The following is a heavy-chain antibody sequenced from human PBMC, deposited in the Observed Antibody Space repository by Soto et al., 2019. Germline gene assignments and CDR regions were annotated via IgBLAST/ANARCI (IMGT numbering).Heavy chain of an antibody. CDR3: ARLLSSSSYYDILTGYSVDY. J-gene: IGHJ4*02. D-gene: IGHD3-9*01. V-gene: IGHV4-39*01. Sequence: QLQLRESGPRLVKPSETLSLTCGVSGGSISSSRYYWGWIRQPPGKGLEWIANIYYSGTTYYNPSIKSRVTISVDTFRNQFSLRLSSVTAADTAVYYCARLLSSSSYYDILTGYSVDYWGQGTLVSVSS. CDR1: GGSISSSRYY. CDR2: IYYSGTT.